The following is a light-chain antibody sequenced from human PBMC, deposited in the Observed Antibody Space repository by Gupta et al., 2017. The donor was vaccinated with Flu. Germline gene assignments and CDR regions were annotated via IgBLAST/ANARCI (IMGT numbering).Light chain of an antibody. CDR3: MQAQQSHGSS. CDR1: QSRLHSNGYNY. Sequence: DIVMTQSPLSLPVTPGEPASISCRPSQSRLHSNGYNYWDWYLQKPGQSAHILIYLGSNRASGVPDRCGGSGSGTEFTLKISRVEADDVGVYYCMQAQQSHGSSFGQGTKLEIK. J-gene: IGKJ2*03. CDR2: LGS. V-gene: IGKV2-28*01.